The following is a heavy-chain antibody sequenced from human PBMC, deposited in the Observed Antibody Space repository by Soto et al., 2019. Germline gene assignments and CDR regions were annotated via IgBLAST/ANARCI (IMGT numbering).Heavy chain of an antibody. D-gene: IGHD3-3*01. CDR3: ARGGGIVVVPAALTPYYDFWSGYYRHFDY. CDR1: GYTFTSYY. V-gene: IGHV1-46*01. CDR2: INPSGGST. J-gene: IGHJ4*02. Sequence: VASVKVSCKASGYTFTSYYMHWVRQAPGQGLEWMGIINPSGGSTSYAQKFQGRVTMTRDTSTSTVYMELSSLRSEDTAVYYCARGGGIVVVPAALTPYYDFWSGYYRHFDYWGQGTLVTVSS.